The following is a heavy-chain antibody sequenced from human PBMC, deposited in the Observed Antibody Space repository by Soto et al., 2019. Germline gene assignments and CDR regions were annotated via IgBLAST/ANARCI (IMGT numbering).Heavy chain of an antibody. J-gene: IGHJ4*02. CDR2: IYPSGGST. V-gene: IGHV1-46*01. CDR1: GHTFTNYY. D-gene: IGHD3-10*01. CDR3: ARDFSGPMDY. Sequence: ASVKVSCKASGHTFTNYYMHWVRQAPGQGLEWMGIIYPSGGSTRNAQKFQGRATMTRDTSTSTVYMELSSLRSEDTAVYYCARDFSGPMDYWGRGTLVTVSS.